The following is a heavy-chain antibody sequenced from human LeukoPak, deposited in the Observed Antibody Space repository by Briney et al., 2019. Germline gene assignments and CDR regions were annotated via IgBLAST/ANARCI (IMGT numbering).Heavy chain of an antibody. J-gene: IGHJ4*02. CDR3: ARVTGYVVEYYFDY. CDR1: GGSISSYY. V-gene: IGHV4-59*01. Sequence: SETLSLTCTVSGGSISSYYWSWIRQPPGKGLEWIGYIYYSGSTNYNPSLKSRVTISVDTSKNQFSLKLRSVTAADTAVYYCARVTGYVVEYYFDYWGQGTLVTVSS. CDR2: IYYSGST. D-gene: IGHD2-15*01.